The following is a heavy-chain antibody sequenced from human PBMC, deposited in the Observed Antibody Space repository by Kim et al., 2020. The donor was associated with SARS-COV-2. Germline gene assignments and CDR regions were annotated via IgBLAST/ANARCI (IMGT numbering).Heavy chain of an antibody. D-gene: IGHD3-10*01. Sequence: SETLSLTCTVSGGSVSSRSYYWNWIRQPPGKGLQWIGYISYGGSTNSNPSLKSRVTISLDTSTNQFSLKLTSVTGADTAVYYCVRDASGRPSNYGVDVWGQGTTVTVSS. CDR3: VRDASGRPSNYGVDV. J-gene: IGHJ6*02. CDR1: GGSVSSRSYY. CDR2: ISYGGST. V-gene: IGHV4-61*01.